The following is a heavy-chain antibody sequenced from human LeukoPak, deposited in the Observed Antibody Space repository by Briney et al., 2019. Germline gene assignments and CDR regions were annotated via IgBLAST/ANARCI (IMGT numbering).Heavy chain of an antibody. V-gene: IGHV1-18*01. D-gene: IGHD3-22*01. CDR1: GYNFTSYG. Sequence: GASVKVSCKSSGYNFTSYGITWVRQAPGQGLEWMGWISGNNGNTNYAQNLQGRVTMTTDTSTSTAYMELRSLRSDDTAVYYCAKGGPTYYYDSSRATFDYWGQGTLVTVSS. J-gene: IGHJ4*02. CDR3: AKGGPTYYYDSSRATFDY. CDR2: ISGNNGNT.